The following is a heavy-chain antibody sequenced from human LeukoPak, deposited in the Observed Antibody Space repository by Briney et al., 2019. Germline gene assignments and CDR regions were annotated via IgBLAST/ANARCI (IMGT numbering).Heavy chain of an antibody. CDR2: ISDSGTTI. Sequence: PGGSLRLSCAAAGFTFSGHEMNWVRQAPGKGLEWVSYISDSGTTIYYADSVKGRFTISRDNAKNSLYLQMNSLRAEDTALYYCARGENFLSGTCQRAFDNWGQGTLVTVSS. V-gene: IGHV3-48*03. CDR3: ARGENFLSGTCQRAFDN. J-gene: IGHJ4*02. D-gene: IGHD1-26*01. CDR1: GFTFSGHE.